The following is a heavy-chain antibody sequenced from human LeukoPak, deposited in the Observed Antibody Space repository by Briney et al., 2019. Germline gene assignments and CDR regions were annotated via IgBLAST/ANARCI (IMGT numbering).Heavy chain of an antibody. CDR3: ARGQGIRFLEWLVWFDP. Sequence: SETLSLTCTVSGGSISSYYWSWIRQPPGKGLEWIGYIYYSGSTNYNPSLKSRVTISVDTSKNQFSLKLSSVTAADTAVYYCARGQGIRFLEWLVWFDPWGQGTLVTVSS. D-gene: IGHD3-3*01. J-gene: IGHJ5*02. CDR2: IYYSGST. V-gene: IGHV4-59*08. CDR1: GGSISSYY.